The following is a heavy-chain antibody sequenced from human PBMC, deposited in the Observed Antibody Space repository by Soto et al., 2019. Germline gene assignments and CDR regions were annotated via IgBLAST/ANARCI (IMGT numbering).Heavy chain of an antibody. CDR2: LYHSWTI. CDR1: GGSIGGAGYS. CDR3: ARAQFYCGSGNYNNLRFDP. J-gene: IGHJ5*02. D-gene: IGHD3-10*01. Sequence: SETLSLTCAVSGGSIGGAGYSWSWIRQPPGGGLEWIGYLYHSWTILYNPSLKTRLTISLDMSNNKLPLTLNSVTAADAAVYYCARAQFYCGSGNYNNLRFDPWGQGTQVTVS. V-gene: IGHV4-30-2*01.